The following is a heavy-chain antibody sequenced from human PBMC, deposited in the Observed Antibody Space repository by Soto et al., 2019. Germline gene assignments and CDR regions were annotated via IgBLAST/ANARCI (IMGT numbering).Heavy chain of an antibody. CDR2: ISGSGGST. J-gene: IGHJ4*02. V-gene: IGHV3-23*01. Sequence: GSLRLSCAASGFTFSTYAMSWVRQAPGKGLEWVSGISGSGGSTYYADSVKGRFTISRDNSNNTLYLKMSSLRAEDTAVYYCAKDRKSGSGWYWDYWGQGTLVTVSS. CDR1: GFTFSTYA. CDR3: AKDRKSGSGWYWDY. D-gene: IGHD6-19*01.